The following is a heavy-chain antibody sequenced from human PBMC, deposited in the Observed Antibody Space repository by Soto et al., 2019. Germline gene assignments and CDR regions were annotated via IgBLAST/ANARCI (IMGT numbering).Heavy chain of an antibody. J-gene: IGHJ5*02. CDR3: ARLLEGYYDFWSGPSLNWFDP. V-gene: IGHV4-34*01. Sequence: SETLSLTCAFYGGSFSGYYWSWIRQPPGKGLEWIGEINHSGSTNYNPSLKSRVTIPVDTSKNQFSLKLSSVTAADTAVYYCARLLEGYYDFWSGPSLNWFDPWGQGTLVTVSS. D-gene: IGHD3-3*01. CDR1: GGSFSGYY. CDR2: INHSGST.